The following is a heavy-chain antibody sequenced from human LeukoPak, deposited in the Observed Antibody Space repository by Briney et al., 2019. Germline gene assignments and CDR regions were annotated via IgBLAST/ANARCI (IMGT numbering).Heavy chain of an antibody. Sequence: SVTVSCKASGGTFSSYAISWVRQAPGQGLEWMGGIIPIFGTANYAQKFQGRVTITADESTSTAYMELSSLRSEDTAVYYCARDCGDYATFDYWGQGTLVTVSS. J-gene: IGHJ4*02. V-gene: IGHV1-69*13. CDR3: ARDCGDYATFDY. CDR2: IIPIFGTA. CDR1: GGTFSSYA. D-gene: IGHD4-17*01.